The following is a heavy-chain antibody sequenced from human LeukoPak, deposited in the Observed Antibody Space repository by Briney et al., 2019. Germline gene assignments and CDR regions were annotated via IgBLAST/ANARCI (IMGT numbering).Heavy chain of an antibody. D-gene: IGHD3-22*01. CDR1: GGSISSGSHY. J-gene: IGHJ5*02. V-gene: IGHV4-61*02. Sequence: SETLSLTCTVSGGSISSGSHYWNWIRQPAGKGLEWIGRIYTSGSTKYNLSLKSRVTISVDTSKNLFSLKLSSVTAADTAVYYCARGTYYYDSSARNWFDPWGQGTLVTVSS. CDR2: IYTSGST. CDR3: ARGTYYYDSSARNWFDP.